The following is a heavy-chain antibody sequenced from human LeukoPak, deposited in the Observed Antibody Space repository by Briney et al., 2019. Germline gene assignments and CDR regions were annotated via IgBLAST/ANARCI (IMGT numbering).Heavy chain of an antibody. CDR1: AGSISSYY. D-gene: IGHD3-22*01. Sequence: PSETLSLTCTVSAGSISSYYWSWIRQPPGKGLVWIGYIYYSGSTNYNPSLKSRVTISVDTSKNQFSLKLSSVTAADTAVYYCARFSAWGYYYFDYWGQGTLVTVSS. V-gene: IGHV4-59*01. J-gene: IGHJ4*02. CDR3: ARFSAWGYYYFDY. CDR2: IYYSGST.